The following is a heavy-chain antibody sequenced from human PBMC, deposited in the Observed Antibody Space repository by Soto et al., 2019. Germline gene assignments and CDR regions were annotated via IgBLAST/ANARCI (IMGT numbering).Heavy chain of an antibody. CDR3: AKDRAAAGGADY. CDR1: GFTFSSYG. CDR2: ISYDGSNK. D-gene: IGHD6-13*01. J-gene: IGHJ4*02. Sequence: LRLSCAASGFTFSSYGMHWVRQAPGKGLEWVAVISYDGSNKYYADSVKGRFTISRDNSKNTLYLQMNSLRAEDTAVYYCAKDRAAAGGADYWGQGTLVTVSS. V-gene: IGHV3-30*18.